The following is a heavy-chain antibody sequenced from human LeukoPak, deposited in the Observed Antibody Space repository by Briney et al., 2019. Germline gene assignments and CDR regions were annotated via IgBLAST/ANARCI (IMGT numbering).Heavy chain of an antibody. CDR2: ISSSSSYT. V-gene: IGHV3-11*06. J-gene: IGHJ4*02. D-gene: IGHD2-15*01. Sequence: GGSLSLSCAASGFTFSDYYMSWIRQAPGKGLEWVSYISSSSSYTNYADSVKGRFTISRDNAKNSLYLQMNSLRAEDTAVYYCARDYRKLGYCSGGSCFPTFDYWGQGTLVTVSS. CDR3: ARDYRKLGYCSGGSCFPTFDY. CDR1: GFTFSDYY.